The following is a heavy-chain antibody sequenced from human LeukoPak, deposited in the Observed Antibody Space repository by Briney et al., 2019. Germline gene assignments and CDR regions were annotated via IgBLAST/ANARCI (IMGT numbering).Heavy chain of an antibody. CDR2: INHSGGT. J-gene: IGHJ4*02. V-gene: IGHV4-34*01. CDR1: GGSFSSYY. Sequence: SETLSLTCAVYGGSFSSYYWSWIRQPPGKGLEWIGEINHSGGTNYNPSLKSRVTISVDRSKNQFSLKLSSVTAADTAVYYCARTLGYCTNGVCYGVWFDYWGQGTLVTVSS. D-gene: IGHD2-8*01. CDR3: ARTLGYCTNGVCYGVWFDY.